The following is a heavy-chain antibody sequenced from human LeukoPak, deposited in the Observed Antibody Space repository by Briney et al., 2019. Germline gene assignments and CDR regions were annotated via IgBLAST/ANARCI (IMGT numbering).Heavy chain of an antibody. J-gene: IGHJ4*02. Sequence: GGSLRLSCAASGFTFSSYNMNWVRQAPGQGLEWASSISSGSSYIYYADSVKGRFTISRDNAKNSLYLQMSSLRAEDTAVYYCARDTPYYYDTSGYSDYWGQGTLVTVSS. V-gene: IGHV3-21*01. CDR3: ARDTPYYYDTSGYSDY. D-gene: IGHD3-22*01. CDR2: ISSGSSYI. CDR1: GFTFSSYN.